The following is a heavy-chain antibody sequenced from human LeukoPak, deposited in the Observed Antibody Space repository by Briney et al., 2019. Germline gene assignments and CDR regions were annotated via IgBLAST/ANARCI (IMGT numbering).Heavy chain of an antibody. Sequence: GGSLRLSCAGSGFTSSSNSMNWCRQAPGKGLEWVSSISSGSTDIYYADSVKGRFTISRDNAKSSLYLQMNSLRAEDTAVYYCSRSGQRRCPGGNCYPYYSAYRVQGTLVTVSS. J-gene: IGHJ4*02. CDR1: GFTSSSNS. V-gene: IGHV3-21*06. CDR3: SRSGQRRCPGGNCYPYYSAY. D-gene: IGHD2-21*01. CDR2: ISSGSTDI.